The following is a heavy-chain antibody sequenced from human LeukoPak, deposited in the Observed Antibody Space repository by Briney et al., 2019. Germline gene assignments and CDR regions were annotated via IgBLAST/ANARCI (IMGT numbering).Heavy chain of an antibody. D-gene: IGHD3-22*01. V-gene: IGHV3-53*01. CDR2: IYSGGST. Sequence: TGGSLRLSCAASGFTVSSNYMSWVRQAPGKGLEWVSVIYSGGSTYYADSVKGRFTISRDNSKNTLDLQMNSLRAEDTAVYYCARDANPRYDSSGYYSYYFDYWGQGTLVTVSS. CDR3: ARDANPRYDSSGYYSYYFDY. CDR1: GFTVSSNY. J-gene: IGHJ4*02.